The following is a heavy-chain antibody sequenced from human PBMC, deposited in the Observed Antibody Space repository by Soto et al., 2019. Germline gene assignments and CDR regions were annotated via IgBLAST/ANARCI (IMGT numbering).Heavy chain of an antibody. Sequence: QLQLQESGPGLLKPSETLSLTCTVSGCSVSSGSYYWSWIRQPPGQVLEWIGYIYYSVSTNYNPSPQSRVTISVDTSKNKFSLTLSSVTAADTAVYYCARDQVMVRGISRAGYLDLRGRGTLVTVSS. D-gene: IGHD3-10*01. CDR1: GCSVSSGSYY. V-gene: IGHV4-61*01. J-gene: IGHJ2*01. CDR2: IYYSVST. CDR3: ARDQVMVRGISRAGYLDL.